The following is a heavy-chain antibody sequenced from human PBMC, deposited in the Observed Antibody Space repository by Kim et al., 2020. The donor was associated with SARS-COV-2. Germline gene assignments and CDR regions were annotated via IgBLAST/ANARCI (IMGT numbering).Heavy chain of an antibody. CDR2: INHSGST. CDR3: ARGRGMDV. Sequence: SETLSLTCAVYGGSFSGYYWSWIRQPPGKGLEWIGEINHSGSTNYNPSLKSRVTISVDTSKNQFSLKLSSVTAADTAVYYCARGRGMDVWGQGTTVTVSS. CDR1: GGSFSGYY. V-gene: IGHV4-34*01. J-gene: IGHJ6*02.